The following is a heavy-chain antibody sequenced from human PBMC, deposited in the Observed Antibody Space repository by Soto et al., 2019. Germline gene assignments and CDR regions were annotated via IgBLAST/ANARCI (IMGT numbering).Heavy chain of an antibody. Sequence: ASVKVSCKAYGYTFTGYAMHWVRQAPGQRLEWMGWINAGNGNTKYSQKFQGRVTITRDTSASTAYMELSSLRSEDTAVYYCAREKVSSSSWYGHYYYGMDVWGQGTTVTVSS. J-gene: IGHJ6*02. V-gene: IGHV1-3*01. CDR2: INAGNGNT. CDR1: GYTFTGYA. CDR3: AREKVSSSSWYGHYYYGMDV. D-gene: IGHD6-13*01.